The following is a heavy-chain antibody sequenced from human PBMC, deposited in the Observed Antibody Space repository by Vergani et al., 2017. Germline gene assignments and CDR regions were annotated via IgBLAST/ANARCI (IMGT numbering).Heavy chain of an antibody. V-gene: IGHV4-39*01. Sequence: QMQLQESGPGLVKASETLSLTCIVSGDSIISRSYYWGWIRQPPGKGLEWIGSIYNSGNGDSSSSLKSRVTISADTSKNQFSLRLTSVTAADTAVYYCASGKYYSDSTSHFRGGYFDVWGRGTLVTVPS. D-gene: IGHD3-16*01. J-gene: IGHJ2*01. CDR3: ASGKYYSDSTSHFRGGYFDV. CDR1: GDSIISRSYY. CDR2: IYNSGNG.